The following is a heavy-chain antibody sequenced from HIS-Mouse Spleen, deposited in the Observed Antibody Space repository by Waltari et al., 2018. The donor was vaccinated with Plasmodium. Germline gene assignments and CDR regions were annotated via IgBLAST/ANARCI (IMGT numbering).Heavy chain of an antibody. J-gene: IGHJ4*02. D-gene: IGHD3-3*01. Sequence: QVQLVESGGGVVQPGRSLRLSCAASGFTFSSYAMHWVRKAPGKGLEVVEVISYDGSNKYYADSVKGRFTISRDNSKNTLYLQMNSLRAEDTAVYYCARSHFRFLEWLFDYWGQGTLVTVSS. CDR1: GFTFSSYA. CDR3: ARSHFRFLEWLFDY. CDR2: ISYDGSNK. V-gene: IGHV3-30*04.